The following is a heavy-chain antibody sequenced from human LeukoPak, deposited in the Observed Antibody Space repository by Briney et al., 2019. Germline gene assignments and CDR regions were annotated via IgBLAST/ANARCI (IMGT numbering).Heavy chain of an antibody. Sequence: SETLSLTCTVSGGSISSGDYYWSWIRQPPGKGLEWIGYIYYSGSTYYNPSLKSRVTISVDTSKNQFSLKLSSVTAADTAVYYCARGHTQAQWLVHDAFDIWGRGTMVTVSS. D-gene: IGHD6-19*01. CDR3: ARGHTQAQWLVHDAFDI. J-gene: IGHJ3*02. CDR2: IYYSGST. CDR1: GGSISSGDYY. V-gene: IGHV4-30-4*02.